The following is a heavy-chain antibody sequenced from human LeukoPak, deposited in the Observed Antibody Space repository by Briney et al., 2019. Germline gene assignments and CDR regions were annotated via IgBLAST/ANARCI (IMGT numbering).Heavy chain of an antibody. D-gene: IGHD4-11*01. J-gene: IGHJ6*02. CDR2: ISHDGGNE. CDR3: AKDSSTSNPYYGLDV. CDR1: VFTFSRYG. V-gene: IGHV3-30-3*01. Sequence: PGGSLRLSCAASVFTFSRYGMHWVRQAPGKGLEWVAVISHDGGNEYYADSVKGRFTISRDNSKNTLYLQMDSLRAEDTAVYYCAKDSSTSNPYYGLDVWGQGTTVTVSS.